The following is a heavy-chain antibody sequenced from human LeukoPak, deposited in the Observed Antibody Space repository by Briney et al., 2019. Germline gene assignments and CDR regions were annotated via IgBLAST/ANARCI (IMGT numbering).Heavy chain of an antibody. CDR2: TYSGGST. D-gene: IGHD3-3*01. Sequence: GGSLRLSCAASGFTVSSNYMSWVRQAPGKGLEWVSVTYSGGSTYYADSVKGRFTISRDNSKNTLYLQMNSLRAEDTAVYYCARTTILGVGFDYWGQGTLVTVSS. J-gene: IGHJ4*02. V-gene: IGHV3-53*01. CDR1: GFTVSSNY. CDR3: ARTTILGVGFDY.